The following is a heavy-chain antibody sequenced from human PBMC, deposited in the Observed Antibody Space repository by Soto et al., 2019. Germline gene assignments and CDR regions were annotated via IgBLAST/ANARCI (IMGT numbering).Heavy chain of an antibody. CDR2: ISSSSSTI. J-gene: IGHJ4*02. CDR1: GFTFSSYG. CDR3: ARGPDLIVVVTASGHYFDY. Sequence: EVQLVESGGGWVQPGGSLRLSCAASGFTFSSYGMNWVRQAPGKGLEWVSYISSSSSTIYYADSVKGRFTISRDNAKNSLYLQMNSLRDEDTAVYYCARGPDLIVVVTASGHYFDYWGQGTLVTVSS. D-gene: IGHD2-21*02. V-gene: IGHV3-48*02.